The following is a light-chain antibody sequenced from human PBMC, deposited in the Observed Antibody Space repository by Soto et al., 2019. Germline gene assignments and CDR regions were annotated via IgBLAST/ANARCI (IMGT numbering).Light chain of an antibody. CDR1: QSISSW. CDR2: KAS. CDR3: QQYNGFFT. Sequence: DIQMTQSPSTLSASVGERVTITCRASQSISSWLAWYQQKPGKAPNLLIYKASSLESGVPSRFSGSGSGTEFTLTIISLQPDDFATYYCQQYNGFFTFGQGTKVDIK. V-gene: IGKV1-5*03. J-gene: IGKJ1*01.